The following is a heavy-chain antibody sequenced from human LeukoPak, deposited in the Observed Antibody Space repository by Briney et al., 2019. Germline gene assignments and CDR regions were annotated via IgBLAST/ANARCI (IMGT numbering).Heavy chain of an antibody. CDR3: ARGGTSGDSSYHFEY. V-gene: IGHV4-59*01. J-gene: IGHJ4*02. CDR1: GGSIYRYY. CDR2: IYSSGSA. Sequence: PSETLSLTCTVSGGSIYRYYWSWIRQLPGKGLEWIAYIYSSGSADYNPPLKSRVTISVDPSKNQFSLRLHSVTAADTAVYYCARGGTSGDSSYHFEYWGQGTLVTVSA. D-gene: IGHD2-8*01.